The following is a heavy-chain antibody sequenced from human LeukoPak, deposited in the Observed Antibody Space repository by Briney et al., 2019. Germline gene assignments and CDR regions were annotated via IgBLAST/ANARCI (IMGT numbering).Heavy chain of an antibody. CDR1: GVSISSYY. J-gene: IGHJ4*02. D-gene: IGHD1-26*01. Sequence: PSETLSLTCTVSGVSISSYYWSWIRQPPGKGLEWIGYIYYSGSTNYNPSLKSRVTISVDTSKNQFSLKLSSVTAADTAVYYCARGATPRDYWGQGTLVTVSS. CDR3: ARGATPRDY. V-gene: IGHV4-59*08. CDR2: IYYSGST.